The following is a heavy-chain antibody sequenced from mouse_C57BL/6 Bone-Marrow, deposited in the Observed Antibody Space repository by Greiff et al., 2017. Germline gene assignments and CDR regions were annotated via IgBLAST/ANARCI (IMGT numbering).Heavy chain of an antibody. J-gene: IGHJ1*03. D-gene: IGHD1-1*01. V-gene: IGHV1-81*01. Sequence: VQRVESGAELARPGASVKLSCKASGYTFTSYGISWVKQRTGQGLEWIGEIYPRSGNTYYNEKFKGKATLTADKSSSTAYMELRSLTSEDSAVYFCARRTTGPWYFDVWGTGTTVTVSS. CDR2: IYPRSGNT. CDR3: ARRTTGPWYFDV. CDR1: GYTFTSYG.